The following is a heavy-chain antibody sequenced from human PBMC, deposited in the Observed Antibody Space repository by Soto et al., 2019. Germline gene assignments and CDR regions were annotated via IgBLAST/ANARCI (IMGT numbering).Heavy chain of an antibody. Sequence: SETLSLTCAVYGGSFSGYYWSWIRQPPGKGLERIGEINHSGSTNYNPSLKSRVTISEDTSKNQFSLKLSSVTAADTAVYYCARDRATMVRGVIPRWFDPWGQGTLVT. CDR2: INHSGST. J-gene: IGHJ5*02. V-gene: IGHV4-34*01. D-gene: IGHD3-10*01. CDR3: ARDRATMVRGVIPRWFDP. CDR1: GGSFSGYY.